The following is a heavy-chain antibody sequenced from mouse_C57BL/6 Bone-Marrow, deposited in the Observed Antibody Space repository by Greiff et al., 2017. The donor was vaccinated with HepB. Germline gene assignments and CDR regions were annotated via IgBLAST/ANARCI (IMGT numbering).Heavy chain of an antibody. CDR1: GFTFSDYY. CDR2: INYDGSST. J-gene: IGHJ1*03. Sequence: EVQLVESEGGLVQPGSSMKLSCTASGFTFSDYYMAWVRQVPEKGLEWVANINYDGSSTYYLDSLKSRFIISRDNAKNILYLQMSSLKSEDTATYYCARDPDYGGSYWYFDVWGTGTTVTVSS. CDR3: ARDPDYGGSYWYFDV. D-gene: IGHD1-1*01. V-gene: IGHV5-16*01.